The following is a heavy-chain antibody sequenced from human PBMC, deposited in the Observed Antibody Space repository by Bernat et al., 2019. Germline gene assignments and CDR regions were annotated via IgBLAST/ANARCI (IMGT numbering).Heavy chain of an antibody. CDR3: AKGRGGSYPDSRHLDS. D-gene: IGHD1-26*01. CDR2: ISSDDTEK. Sequence: QVQLVESGGGVVQPGGSLRLSCVASGFTFRNYVLHWARQAPGNGLEWVALISSDDTEKHYTDSVRGRFTISRDNYKNTLYLQMSSLRPEDTALYYCAKGRGGSYPDSRHLDSWGQGTLVTVSS. V-gene: IGHV3-30-3*01. CDR1: GFTFRNYV. J-gene: IGHJ4*02.